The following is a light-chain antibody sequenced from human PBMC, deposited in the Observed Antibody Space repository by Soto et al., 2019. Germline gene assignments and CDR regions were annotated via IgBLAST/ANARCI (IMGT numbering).Light chain of an antibody. CDR2: GTS. CDR3: QHYGNSPPELT. J-gene: IGKJ4*01. Sequence: EIVLTQSTGTLSLSPGERATLSCRASQSVRSSYLSWYQQRPGQAPRLLIYGTSSRATAIPDRFSGSGSGTDFTLTISRLEPEDFAVYYCQHYGNSPPELTFGGGTKVEI. V-gene: IGKV3-20*01. CDR1: QSVRSSY.